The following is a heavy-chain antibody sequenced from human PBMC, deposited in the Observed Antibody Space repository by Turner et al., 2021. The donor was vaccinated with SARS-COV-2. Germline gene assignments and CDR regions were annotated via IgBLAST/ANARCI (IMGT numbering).Heavy chain of an antibody. CDR3: ARHQGSTSGYDHGMNV. Sequence: QVQLQESGPGLVRPSETLSLTCTVPGGSISSKSWSWNRQSPGRGLEWIGYLYKIGIIDYNPTLRSRVTISVDTSKNQLSLNLISMTAADTAVYYCARHQGSTSGYDHGMNVWGQGTAVIVSS. CDR1: GGSISSKS. J-gene: IGHJ6*02. D-gene: IGHD1-1*01. CDR2: LYKIGII. V-gene: IGHV4-59*08.